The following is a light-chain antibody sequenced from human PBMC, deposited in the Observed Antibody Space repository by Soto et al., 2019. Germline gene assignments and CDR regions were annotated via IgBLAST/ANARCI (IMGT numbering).Light chain of an antibody. CDR2: AAS. J-gene: IGKJ5*01. V-gene: IGKV1-39*01. CDR1: QSISSY. CDR3: QQSYSTSIN. Sequence: DIQMTQSPSSLSASVGDMVTITCRASQSISSYLNWYQQKPGKAPKLLIYAASSLQSGVPSRFSGSGSGTDFTLTISSLQPEDFATYYCQQSYSTSINFRQGTRL.